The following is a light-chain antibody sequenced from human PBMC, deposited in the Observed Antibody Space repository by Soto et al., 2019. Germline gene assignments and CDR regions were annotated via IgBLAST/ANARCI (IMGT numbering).Light chain of an antibody. CDR3: QQQNSDSPT. V-gene: IGKV1-5*03. CDR1: QSISTW. J-gene: IGKJ4*01. CDR2: KAS. Sequence: DIQMTQSPSTLSASVGDRVTITCRASQSISTWLAWYQQNRGKAPKLLVSKASSLESGVPPRFSGSRSGTAYTLTISRLQPEDSATYCIQQQNSDSPTFSGWNKVEIK.